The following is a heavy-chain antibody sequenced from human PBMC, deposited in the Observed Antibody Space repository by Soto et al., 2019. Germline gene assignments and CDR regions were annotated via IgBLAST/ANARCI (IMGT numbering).Heavy chain of an antibody. CDR2: IYHRGEA. D-gene: IGHD2-21*02. CDR3: TRISTAFDS. J-gene: IGHJ4*02. CDR1: VDAINKFD. Sequence: SETLSISCSVSVDAINKFDLGWIRQAPGKGLEWIAYIYHRGEAFYNPSLKSRVTISVDKSKEQFSLIVTSVTAADTAVYFCTRISTAFDSWGQGILVTVSS. V-gene: IGHV4-59*01.